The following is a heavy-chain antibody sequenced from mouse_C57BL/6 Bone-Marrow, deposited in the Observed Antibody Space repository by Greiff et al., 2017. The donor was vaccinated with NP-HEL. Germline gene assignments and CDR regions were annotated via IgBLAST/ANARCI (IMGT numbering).Heavy chain of an antibody. V-gene: IGHV5-6*01. CDR3: ASPYDYDVAWFAY. CDR1: GFTFSSYG. CDR2: ISSGGSYT. J-gene: IGHJ3*01. Sequence: EVHLVESGGDLVKPGGSLKLSCAASGFTFSSYGMSWVRQTPDKRLEWVATISSGGSYTYYPDRVTGRFTISRDNAKNTLYLQMSSLKSEDTAMYYCASPYDYDVAWFAYWGQGTLVTVSA. D-gene: IGHD2-4*01.